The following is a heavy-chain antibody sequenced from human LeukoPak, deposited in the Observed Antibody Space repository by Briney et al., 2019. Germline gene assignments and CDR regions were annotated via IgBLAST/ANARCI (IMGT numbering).Heavy chain of an antibody. V-gene: IGHV4-39*07. J-gene: IGHJ4*02. Sequence: PSETLSLTCTVSGGSISSSSYYWGWIRQPPGKGLEWIGSIYYSGSTYYNPSLKSRVTISIDTSKNQFSLKLSSVTAADTAVYYCARGGEYGDYLDYWGQGTLVTVSS. D-gene: IGHD3-16*01. CDR1: GGSISSSSYY. CDR3: ARGGEYGDYLDY. CDR2: IYYSGST.